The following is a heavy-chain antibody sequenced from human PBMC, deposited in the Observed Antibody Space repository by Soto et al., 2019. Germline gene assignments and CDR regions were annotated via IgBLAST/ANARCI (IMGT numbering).Heavy chain of an antibody. Sequence: QVQLQESGPGLVKPSETLSLTCAVSGGSVSSGSYCWTWIRQPPGKGLEWIGYIYYSGSTNYNPSLTSRVTISVDTSKNQFSLKLSSVTAADTAVYYCARDRSYYYDSSGFYGFDYWGQGTLVTVSS. D-gene: IGHD3-22*01. J-gene: IGHJ4*02. V-gene: IGHV4-61*01. CDR3: ARDRSYYYDSSGFYGFDY. CDR1: GGSVSSGSYC. CDR2: IYYSGST.